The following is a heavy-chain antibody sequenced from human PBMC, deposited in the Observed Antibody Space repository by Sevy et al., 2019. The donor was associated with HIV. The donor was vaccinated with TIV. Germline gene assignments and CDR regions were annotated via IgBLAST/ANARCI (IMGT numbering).Heavy chain of an antibody. CDR3: AKEKHYHSSYAMDV. Sequence: GGCLRLSCAASGFSFTNYAISCVRQAPGKGLEWVSVITSDGYSTYYADSVKGRFTISRDNSKNTVFLQMNSLRAEDTAVYYCAKEKHYHSSYAMDVWGQGTSVTVSS. V-gene: IGHV3-23*01. CDR2: ITSDGYST. J-gene: IGHJ6*02. D-gene: IGHD3-22*01. CDR1: GFSFTNYA.